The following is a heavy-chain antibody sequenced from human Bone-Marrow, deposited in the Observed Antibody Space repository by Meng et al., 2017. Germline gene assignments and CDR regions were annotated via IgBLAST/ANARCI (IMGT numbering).Heavy chain of an antibody. Sequence: GESLKISYAASGFTFSSYSMNWVRQAPGKGLEWASSISSSSSYIYYADSVKGRFTISRDNAKNSLYLQMNSLRAEDTAVYYCARDFVGYSYFDYWGQGTLVTVSS. CDR3: ARDFVGYSYFDY. J-gene: IGHJ4*02. D-gene: IGHD5-18*01. CDR2: ISSSSSYI. V-gene: IGHV3-21*01. CDR1: GFTFSSYS.